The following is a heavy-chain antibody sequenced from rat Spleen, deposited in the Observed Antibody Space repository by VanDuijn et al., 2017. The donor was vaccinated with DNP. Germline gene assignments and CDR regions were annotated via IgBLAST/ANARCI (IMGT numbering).Heavy chain of an antibody. CDR1: AYSITTNY. CDR2: ISYSGST. Sequence: EVQLQESGPGRVKPSQSLSLTCSVTAYSITTNYWGWIRKFPRNKMEWMGYISYSGSTSYNPSLKSRIPITRDTSKNQFFLQLNSVTTEETATYYCARSPVTSVAPFDYWGQGVMVTVSS. V-gene: IGHV3-1*01. CDR3: ARSPVTSVAPFDY. D-gene: IGHD1-8*01. J-gene: IGHJ2*01.